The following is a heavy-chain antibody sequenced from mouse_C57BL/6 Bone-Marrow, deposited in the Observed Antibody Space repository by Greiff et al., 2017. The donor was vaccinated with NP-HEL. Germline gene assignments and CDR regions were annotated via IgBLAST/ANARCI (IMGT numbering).Heavy chain of an antibody. CDR3: ARGRSGDYFDY. Sequence: EVKLVESEGGLVQPGSSMKLSCTASGFTFSDYYMAWVRQVPEKGLEWVANINYDGSSTYYLDSLKSRFIISRDNAKNILYLQMSSLKSEDTATYYCARGRSGDYFDYWGQGTTLTVSS. J-gene: IGHJ2*01. V-gene: IGHV5-16*01. D-gene: IGHD3-2*02. CDR2: INYDGSST. CDR1: GFTFSDYY.